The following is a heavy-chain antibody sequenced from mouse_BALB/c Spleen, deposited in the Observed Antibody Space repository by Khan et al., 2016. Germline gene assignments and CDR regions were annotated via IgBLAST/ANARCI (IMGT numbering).Heavy chain of an antibody. CDR2: ISNGGGST. D-gene: IGHD2-4*01. CDR3: ARRWITTGTGAWFAY. J-gene: IGHJ3*01. CDR1: GFTFSSYT. Sequence: EVELVESGGGLVQPGGSLKLSCAASGFTFSSYTMSWVRQTPEKRLEWVAYISNGGGSTYYQDNVKDRFTISIDNAKNNLYLQMSSLKSGATAMYYCARRWITTGTGAWFAYWGQGTLVTVSA. V-gene: IGHV5-12-2*01.